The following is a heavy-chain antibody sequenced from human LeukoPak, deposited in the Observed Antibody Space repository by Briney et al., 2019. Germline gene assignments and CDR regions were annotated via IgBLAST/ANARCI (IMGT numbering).Heavy chain of an antibody. Sequence: PSETLSLTCTVSGGSISSYYWSWIRQPPGKGLEWIGYIYYSGSTNYNPSLKSRVTISVDTSKNQFSLKLSSVTAADTAVYYCARTTSYDILTGYPDNWIEPWGQGTLVTVYS. V-gene: IGHV4-59*08. CDR3: ARTTSYDILTGYPDNWIEP. CDR1: GGSISSYY. J-gene: IGHJ5*02. D-gene: IGHD3-9*01. CDR2: IYYSGST.